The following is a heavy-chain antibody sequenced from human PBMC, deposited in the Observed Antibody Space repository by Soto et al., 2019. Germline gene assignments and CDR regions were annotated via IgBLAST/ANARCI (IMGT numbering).Heavy chain of an antibody. CDR2: IRSKAYGGTT. Sequence: GGSVRLSCTASGFTFGDYAMSWFRQAPGKGQEWVGFIRSKAYGGTTEYDASVKGRFTISRDDSKSIAYLQMQSLKTEDTAVYYCTRYRDIFYYLDGWRKVTTFTVAS. CDR1: GFTFGDYA. V-gene: IGHV3-49*03. CDR3: TRYRDIFYYLDG. D-gene: IGHD3-9*01. J-gene: IGHJ6*03.